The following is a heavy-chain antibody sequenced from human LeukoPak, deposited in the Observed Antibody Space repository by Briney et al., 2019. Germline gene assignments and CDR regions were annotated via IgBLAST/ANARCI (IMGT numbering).Heavy chain of an antibody. V-gene: IGHV1-69*05. J-gene: IGHJ6*03. CDR2: IIPLFGTT. CDR3: ARAALTMVRGVIIGRMDV. D-gene: IGHD3-10*01. Sequence: GASVKVSCKASGGTFSTYAITWVRQAPGRGLEWMGGIIPLFGTTNYAQKFQGRVTITTDESTSTAYMELSSLRSEDTAVYYCARAALTMVRGVIIGRMDVWGKGTTVTVSS. CDR1: GGTFSTYA.